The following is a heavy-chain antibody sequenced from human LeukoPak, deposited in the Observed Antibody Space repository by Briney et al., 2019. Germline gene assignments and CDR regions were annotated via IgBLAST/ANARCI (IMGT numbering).Heavy chain of an antibody. CDR3: ARSRVALWFDP. D-gene: IGHD2-15*01. V-gene: IGHV4-59*01. J-gene: IGHJ5*02. CDR1: GGSISSYY. Sequence: PSETLSLTCTVSGGSISSYYWSWIRQPPGKGLEWIGYIYYSGSTNYNPSLKGRVTISVDTSKNQFSLKLSSVTAADTAVYYCARSRVALWFDPWGQGTLVTVSS. CDR2: IYYSGST.